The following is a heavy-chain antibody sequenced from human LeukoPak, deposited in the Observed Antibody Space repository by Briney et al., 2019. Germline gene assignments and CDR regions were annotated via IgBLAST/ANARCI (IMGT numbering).Heavy chain of an antibody. D-gene: IGHD5-24*01. CDR2: IHPHGIF. V-gene: IGHV4-34*01. Sequence: SETLSLTCDVYGGSCDDYYCSWIRQPPGKGLEWIGEIHPHGIFYYNSSLMSRVTISIDTSKSRFSLRLTSVTAADTAFYFCARGRDRSKAGDLWGQGSLVTVSS. CDR3: ARGRDRSKAGDL. CDR1: GGSCDDYY. J-gene: IGHJ5*02.